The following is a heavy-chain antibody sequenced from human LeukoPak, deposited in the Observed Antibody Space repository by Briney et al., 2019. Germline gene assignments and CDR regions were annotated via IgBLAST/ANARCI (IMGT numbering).Heavy chain of an antibody. CDR1: GGSFSGYY. CDR3: ARDIRPHTWSALLTYYYYGMDV. J-gene: IGHJ6*02. CDR2: INHGGSA. D-gene: IGHD1-26*01. V-gene: IGHV4-34*01. Sequence: SETLSLTCAVYGGSFSGYYWSWIRQPPGKGLEWIGEINHGGSANYNPSLKSRVTISVDTSKNQFSLKLSSVTAADTAVYYCARDIRPHTWSALLTYYYYGMDVWGQGTTVTVSS.